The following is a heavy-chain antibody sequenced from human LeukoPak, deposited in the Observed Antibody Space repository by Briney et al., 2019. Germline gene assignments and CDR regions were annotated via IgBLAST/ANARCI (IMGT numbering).Heavy chain of an antibody. CDR3: ASRNSNGYFGTP. J-gene: IGHJ5*02. CDR2: IRYDGNDK. V-gene: IGHV3-30*02. D-gene: IGHD3-22*01. Sequence: GRSLRLSCAASGFTFSSYGMHWVRQAPGKGLEWVAFIRYDGNDKYYADSVKGRFTISRDNSKNTLYLQMNSLRAEDTAVYYCASRNSNGYFGTPWGQGTLVTVSS. CDR1: GFTFSSYG.